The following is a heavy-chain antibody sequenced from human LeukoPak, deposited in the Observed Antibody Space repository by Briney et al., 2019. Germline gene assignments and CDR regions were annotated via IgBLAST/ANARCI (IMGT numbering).Heavy chain of an antibody. J-gene: IGHJ6*03. CDR2: IIPIFGTA. CDR3: ARDLAGKGPDYYYYYMDV. V-gene: IGHV1-69*05. CDR1: GGTFSSYA. Sequence: GASVKVSCKASGGTFSSYAISWVRQAPGQGLEWMGGIIPIFGTANYAQKFQGRVTMTRDTSTSTVYMELSSLRSEDTAVYYCARDLAGKGPDYYYYYMDVWGKGTTVTVSS. D-gene: IGHD6-19*01.